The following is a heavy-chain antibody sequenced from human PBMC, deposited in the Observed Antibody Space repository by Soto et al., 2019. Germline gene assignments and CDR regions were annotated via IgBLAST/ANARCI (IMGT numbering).Heavy chain of an antibody. CDR2: ISYDGSNK. V-gene: IGHV3-30-3*01. J-gene: IGHJ6*02. D-gene: IGHD3-10*01. CDR3: ARVDNGSGSYMNYYYYGMDV. CDR1: GFTFSSYA. Sequence: GGSLRLSCAASGFTFSSYAMHWVRQAPGKGLEWVAVISYDGSNKYYADSVKGRFTISRENSKNTLYLQMNSLRAEDTAVYYCARVDNGSGSYMNYYYYGMDVWGQGTTVTVSS.